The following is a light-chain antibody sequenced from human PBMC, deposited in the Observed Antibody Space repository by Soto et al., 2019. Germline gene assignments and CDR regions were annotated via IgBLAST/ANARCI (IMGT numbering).Light chain of an antibody. V-gene: IGKV3-11*01. Sequence: EIVLTRSPATLSLSPGERATLSCRASQSVSRYLAWYQQKPGQAPRLLIYDASNRATGIPARFSGSGSGTDFTLTISSLEPEDFAVYYCHQRSNWPLTFGGGTKVDIK. CDR3: HQRSNWPLT. CDR1: QSVSRY. J-gene: IGKJ4*01. CDR2: DAS.